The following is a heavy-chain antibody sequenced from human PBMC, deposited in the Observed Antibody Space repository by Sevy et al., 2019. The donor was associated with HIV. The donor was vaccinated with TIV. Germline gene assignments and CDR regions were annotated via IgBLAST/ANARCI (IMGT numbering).Heavy chain of an antibody. CDR2: INHSGTT. Sequence: SETLSLTCAVYGESFSSYYWSWIRQSPGKGLEWIGEINHSGTTNYHPSLKSRVSISADTSKNQFSLKLTSVTAADTGVYYWAVRRRVVIPGVVRRRDQFFFYGMAVWGQGTTVTVSS. D-gene: IGHD2-2*01. CDR1: GESFSSYY. J-gene: IGHJ6*02. CDR3: AVRRRVVIPGVVRRRDQFFFYGMAV. V-gene: IGHV4-34*01.